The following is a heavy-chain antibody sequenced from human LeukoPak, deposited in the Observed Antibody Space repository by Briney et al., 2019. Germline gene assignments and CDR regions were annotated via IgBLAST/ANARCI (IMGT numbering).Heavy chain of an antibody. V-gene: IGHV3-64*02. CDR2: ISSNGRST. CDR3: ARGVGYKELLSPFDY. J-gene: IGHJ4*02. D-gene: IGHD2-2*01. Sequence: GGSLRLSCAASGFGFGYYHMHWVRQAPGKGLECVSAISSNGRSTHYADSVKGRFIISRDNSNNTLYLQMNSLRAEDTAVYYCARGVGYKELLSPFDYWGQGTLVTVSS. CDR1: GFGFGYYH.